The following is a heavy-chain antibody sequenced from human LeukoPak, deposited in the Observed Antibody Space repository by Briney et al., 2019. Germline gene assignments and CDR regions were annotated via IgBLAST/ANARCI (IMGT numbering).Heavy chain of an antibody. V-gene: IGHV1-2*02. D-gene: IGHD5-24*01. CDR2: INPDRGGT. J-gene: IGHJ4*02. CDR1: GYTFTDYY. CDR3: ARDGGDGYNAYYFDY. Sequence: ASVKVSCKTSGYTFTDYYMHWVRQAPGQRLEWMGWINPDRGGTSYAQKFQGRVTMTRDTSISTAYMELSRLRFDDTAVYYCARDGGDGYNAYYFDYWGQGSLVTVSS.